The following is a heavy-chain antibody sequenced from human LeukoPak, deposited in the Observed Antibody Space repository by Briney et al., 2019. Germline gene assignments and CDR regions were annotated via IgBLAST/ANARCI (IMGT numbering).Heavy chain of an antibody. D-gene: IGHD6-6*01. CDR3: TRGYSSSSRYYYYYMDV. CDR1: GFTFSGSA. J-gene: IGHJ6*03. Sequence: GGSLRVSCAASGFTFSGSAMHWVRQASGKGLEWVGRIRSKANSYATAYAASVKGRFTISRDDSKNTAYLQMNSLKTEDTAVYYCTRGYSSSSRYYYYYMDVWGKGTTVTVSS. CDR2: IRSKANSYAT. V-gene: IGHV3-73*01.